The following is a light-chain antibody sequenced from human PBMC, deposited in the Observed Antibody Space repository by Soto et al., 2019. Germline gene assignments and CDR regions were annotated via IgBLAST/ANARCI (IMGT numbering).Light chain of an antibody. CDR3: QQSYSTPWT. CDR1: QSISSY. Sequence: DIQMTQSPSSLSASVGDRVTITCRASQSISSYLNWYEQKPGKAPNLVIYAASSLQSGVPSRFSGSGSGTDFTLTISSLQPEDFATYYCQQSYSTPWTFCQGTKVEIK. V-gene: IGKV1-39*01. CDR2: AAS. J-gene: IGKJ1*01.